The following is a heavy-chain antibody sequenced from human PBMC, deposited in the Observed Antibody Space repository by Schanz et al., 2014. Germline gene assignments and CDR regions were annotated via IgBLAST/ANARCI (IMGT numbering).Heavy chain of an antibody. CDR2: IHTGSGNT. CDR3: ASGEARVTSSGVVIVPMNV. V-gene: IGHV1-3*04. D-gene: IGHD3-3*01. CDR1: GYTFACHA. Sequence: QVQLVQSGAEVKKPGASVKVSCQASGYTFACHAVHWVRQAPGQGPEWVGWIHTGSGNTKYSQKFEGRVTMTRDTSASIVYMELSSLRSEDTAVFFCASGEARVTSSGVVIVPMNVWGKGTTVIVSS. J-gene: IGHJ6*03.